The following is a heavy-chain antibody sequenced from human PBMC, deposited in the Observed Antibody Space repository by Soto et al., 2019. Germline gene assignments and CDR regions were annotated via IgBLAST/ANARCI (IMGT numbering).Heavy chain of an antibody. CDR2: INPGNGNT. Sequence: ASVKVSCKASGYTFTGYYMHWVRQAPGQRPEWMGWINPGNGNTKYAPKFQGRVTITRDTSASTAYMEWSSPKSEDTAVYYCARGERLYFLYYGMDVWGQGSTVTVSS. V-gene: IGHV1-3*01. D-gene: IGHD2-2*02. J-gene: IGHJ6*02. CDR1: GYTFTGYY. CDR3: ARGERLYFLYYGMDV.